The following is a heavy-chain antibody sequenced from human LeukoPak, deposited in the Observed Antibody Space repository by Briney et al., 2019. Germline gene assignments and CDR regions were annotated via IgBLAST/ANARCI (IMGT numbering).Heavy chain of an antibody. D-gene: IGHD3-10*01. CDR3: ARARVSMIRGVIIRPPEYNWFEP. Sequence: ASVKVSCRASGYTFTDYYAHWVRQAPGQGLEWMGWINPKNGGTKCAQKFQGRVTMTRDTSINTAYMELSRLSSDDTAVYYCARARVSMIRGVIIRPPEYNWFEPWGQGTLVTVSS. CDR2: INPKNGGT. CDR1: GYTFTDYY. J-gene: IGHJ5*02. V-gene: IGHV1-2*02.